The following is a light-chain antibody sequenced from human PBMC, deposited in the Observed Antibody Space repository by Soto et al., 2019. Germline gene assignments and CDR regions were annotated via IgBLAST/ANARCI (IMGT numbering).Light chain of an antibody. Sequence: DIPMTQSPSTLSASVGDRVTITCRASQSVYNWLAWFQQKPGKAPNLLIYKASTLESGVPSRFSGSGFGTEFTLTISSLQPDDFATYYCQQYNSLGTFGQGTKVEIK. J-gene: IGKJ1*01. V-gene: IGKV1-5*03. CDR2: KAS. CDR1: QSVYNW. CDR3: QQYNSLGT.